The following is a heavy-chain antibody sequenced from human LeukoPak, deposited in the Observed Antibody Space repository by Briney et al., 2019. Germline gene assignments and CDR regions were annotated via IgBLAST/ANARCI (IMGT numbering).Heavy chain of an antibody. Sequence: GGSPRLSCAASRFRFSTFPMGWVRQAPGKGLEWVSGISAGGETTFYADSVRGRLTISRDNSKNTVDLQMNSLRVEDTAVYYCAKDYVSGDGYWDFDYWGQGTLVTVSS. CDR1: RFRFSTFP. D-gene: IGHD5-24*01. CDR3: AKDYVSGDGYWDFDY. CDR2: ISAGGETT. V-gene: IGHV3-23*01. J-gene: IGHJ4*02.